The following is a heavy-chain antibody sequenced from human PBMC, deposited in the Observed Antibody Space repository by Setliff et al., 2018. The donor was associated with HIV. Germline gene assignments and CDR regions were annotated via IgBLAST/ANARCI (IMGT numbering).Heavy chain of an antibody. J-gene: IGHJ4*02. Sequence: CTVSGGSISSGTSYWSWIRQPAGKGLEWIGRIYTSGSTNYNPSLKSRVSISVDTSKNRFSLKLSSVTAADTAVYYCARETYDYVWGTYRYRPRHFDYWGQGTLVT. V-gene: IGHV4-61*02. CDR1: GGSISSGTSY. CDR2: IYTSGST. CDR3: ARETYDYVWGTYRYRPRHFDY. D-gene: IGHD3-16*02.